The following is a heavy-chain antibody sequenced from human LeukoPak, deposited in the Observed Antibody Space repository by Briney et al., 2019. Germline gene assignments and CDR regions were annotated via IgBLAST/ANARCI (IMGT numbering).Heavy chain of an antibody. CDR1: GFIFSNYD. CDR2: IWYDGSDK. Sequence: GGSLRLSCAASGFIFSNYDMHWVRQAPGKGLEWVAVIWYDGSDKDYADSVKGRFTISRDNSKNTLYLQMNSLRAEDTAVYYCARARRNGFQLPLIWGQGTMVTVSS. CDR3: ARARRNGFQLPLI. V-gene: IGHV3-33*01. J-gene: IGHJ3*02. D-gene: IGHD2-8*01.